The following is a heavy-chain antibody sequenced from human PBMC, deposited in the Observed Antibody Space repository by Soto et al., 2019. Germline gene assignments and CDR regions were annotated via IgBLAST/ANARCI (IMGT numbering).Heavy chain of an antibody. CDR3: ARQRYSNYPDWFDP. J-gene: IGHJ5*02. D-gene: IGHD4-4*01. CDR2: IYYSGST. V-gene: IGHV4-59*08. Sequence: SETLSLTCTVSGGSISSYYWSWIRQPPGKGLEWIGYIYYSGSTNYNPSLKSRVTISVDTSKNQFSLKLSSVTAADTAVYYCARQRYSNYPDWFDPWGQGTLVTVSS. CDR1: GGSISSYY.